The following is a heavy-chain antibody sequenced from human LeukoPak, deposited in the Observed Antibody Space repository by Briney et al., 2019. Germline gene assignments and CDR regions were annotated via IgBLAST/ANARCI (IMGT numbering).Heavy chain of an antibody. V-gene: IGHV3-9*01. CDR3: AKDRTATPDAFDI. Sequence: PPGRSLRLSCVASAFTFGDYAMHWVRQAPGKGLEWVSGISWNSGLIGYADSVKGRFTISRDNTKNSLYLQMISLRTEDTALYYCAKDRTATPDAFDIWGQGTMVTVSS. J-gene: IGHJ3*02. D-gene: IGHD2-15*01. CDR2: ISWNSGLI. CDR1: AFTFGDYA.